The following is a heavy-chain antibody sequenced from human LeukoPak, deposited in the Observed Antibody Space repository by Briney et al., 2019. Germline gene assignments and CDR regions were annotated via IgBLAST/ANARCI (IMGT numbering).Heavy chain of an antibody. CDR3: ARSGGPGTYHQLRYNWFDP. CDR1: GFTLSDYH. Sequence: GGSLRLSCAASGFTLSDYHMNWVRQAPGKGLEWLSSITTISHYIYYAGAVRGRFPISRDNAKNSLYLQMNSLRGEDTAVYYCARSGGPGTYHQLRYNWFDPWGQGTLVTVSS. V-gene: IGHV3-21*01. D-gene: IGHD3-10*01. J-gene: IGHJ5*02. CDR2: ITTISHYI.